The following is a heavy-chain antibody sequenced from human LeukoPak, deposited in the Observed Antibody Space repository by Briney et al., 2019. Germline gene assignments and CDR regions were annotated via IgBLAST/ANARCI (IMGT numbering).Heavy chain of an antibody. V-gene: IGHV5-51*01. CDR2: IYPGDSDT. Sequence: GESLKISCKGSGYSFADYWIGWVRQMPGKGLEWMGIIYPGDSDTRYSPSFQGQVTISADKSISTAYLQWSSLKASDTAMYYCARNGGSSISPTWWFDPWGQGTLVTVSS. D-gene: IGHD6-6*01. J-gene: IGHJ5*02. CDR1: GYSFADYW. CDR3: ARNGGSSISPTWWFDP.